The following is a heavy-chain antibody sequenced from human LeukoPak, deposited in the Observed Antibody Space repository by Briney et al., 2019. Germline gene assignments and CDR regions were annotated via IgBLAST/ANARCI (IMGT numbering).Heavy chain of an antibody. D-gene: IGHD3-22*01. CDR2: ISGSGGST. Sequence: GGSLRLSCAASGFTFSSDSMNWVRQTPGKGLEWVSAISGSGGSTYYADSVKGRFTISRDNSKNTLYLQMNSLRAEDTAVYYCAKNRITMIVVVITAMWFDPWGQGTLVTVSS. J-gene: IGHJ5*02. CDR1: GFTFSSDS. CDR3: AKNRITMIVVVITAMWFDP. V-gene: IGHV3-23*01.